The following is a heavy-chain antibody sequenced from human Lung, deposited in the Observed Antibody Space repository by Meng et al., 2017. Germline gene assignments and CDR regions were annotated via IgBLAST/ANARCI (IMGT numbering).Heavy chain of an antibody. CDR3: ASSQQGLDS. Sequence: PGRVKRSQPLSRTCAISADSVSSNSAACNWTRQAPSRGIEWLGRTNNRTKWYNGYAVSVRSRKTTNTDTSKNHFSLQLNSATPDDTAVYYCASSQQGLDSWGQGTLVTVSS. V-gene: IGHV6-1*01. J-gene: IGHJ4*02. CDR2: TNNRTKWYN. CDR1: ADSVSSNSAA.